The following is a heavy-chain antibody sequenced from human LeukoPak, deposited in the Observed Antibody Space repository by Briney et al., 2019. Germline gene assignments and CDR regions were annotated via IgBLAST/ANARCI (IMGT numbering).Heavy chain of an antibody. Sequence: SETLSLTCTVSGYAITSGGFSWNWIRQPPGKGLEWIGCIYDRGPAYYNPSLKSRFTISVDRPKNQFFLNVTSLTAADTAVYYCARSRQVSGLFNSWGQGTLVVVSS. J-gene: IGHJ5*01. V-gene: IGHV4-30-2*01. CDR3: ARSRQVSGLFNS. D-gene: IGHD3-10*01. CDR1: GYAITSGGFS. CDR2: IYDRGPA.